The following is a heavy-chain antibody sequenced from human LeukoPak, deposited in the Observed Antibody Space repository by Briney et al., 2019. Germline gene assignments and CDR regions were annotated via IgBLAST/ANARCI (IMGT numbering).Heavy chain of an antibody. Sequence: GASAKVSCKASGYTFTGYYMHWVRQAPGQGLEWMGWINPNSGGTNYAQKFQGRVTMTRDTSISTAYMELSRLRSDDTAVYYCAREVNTMVRGVIGGYFDYWGQGTLVTVPS. D-gene: IGHD3-10*01. J-gene: IGHJ4*02. V-gene: IGHV1-2*02. CDR1: GYTFTGYY. CDR3: AREVNTMVRGVIGGYFDY. CDR2: INPNSGGT.